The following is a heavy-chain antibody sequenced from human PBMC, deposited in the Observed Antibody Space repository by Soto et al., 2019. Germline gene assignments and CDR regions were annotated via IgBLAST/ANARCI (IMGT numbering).Heavy chain of an antibody. V-gene: IGHV3-23*01. CDR1: GFTFSSYA. J-gene: IGHJ6*02. CDR3: AKGIPDTGGYYYYSMDV. Sequence: EVKLLDSGGGLVQTGGSLRLSCAASGFTFSSYAMGWVRQAPGKGLDWVSVISGSGGITYSADSVNGRFTISRDNSKNILYLQMNSLRAEDTAVYYCAKGIPDTGGYYYYSMDVWGQGTAVTVSS. D-gene: IGHD5-18*01. CDR2: ISGSGGIT.